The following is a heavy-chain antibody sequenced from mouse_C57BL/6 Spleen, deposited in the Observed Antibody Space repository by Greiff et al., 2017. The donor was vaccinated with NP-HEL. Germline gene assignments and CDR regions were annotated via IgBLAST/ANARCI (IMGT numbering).Heavy chain of an antibody. CDR3: ARHEGYYDYDEGARFAY. V-gene: IGHV1-19*01. J-gene: IGHJ3*01. D-gene: IGHD2-4*01. CDR1: GYTFTDYY. CDR2: INPYNGGT. Sequence: EVQLQQSGPVLVKPGASVKMSCKASGYTFTDYYMNWVKQSHGKSLEWIGVINPYNGGTSYNQKFKGKATLTVDKSSSTAYMELNSLTSEDSAVYYCARHEGYYDYDEGARFAYWGQGTLVTVSA.